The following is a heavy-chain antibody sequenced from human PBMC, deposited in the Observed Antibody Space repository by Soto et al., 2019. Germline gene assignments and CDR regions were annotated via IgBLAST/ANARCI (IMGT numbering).Heavy chain of an antibody. V-gene: IGHV1-24*01. CDR3: ATATPRGGSKQWLVRYYMDV. D-gene: IGHD6-19*01. J-gene: IGHJ6*03. CDR2: FDPEDGET. CDR1: GYTLTELS. Sequence: ASVKVSCKVSGYTLTELSMHWVRQAPGKGLEWMGGFDPEDGETIYAQKFQGRVTMTEDTSTDTAYMELSSLRSEDTAVYYCATATPRGGSKQWLVRYYMDVWGKGTTVTVSS.